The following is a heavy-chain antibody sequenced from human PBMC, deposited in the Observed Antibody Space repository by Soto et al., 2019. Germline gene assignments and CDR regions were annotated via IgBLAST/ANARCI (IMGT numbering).Heavy chain of an antibody. V-gene: IGHV1-69*01. CDR2: IIPIFGTA. J-gene: IGHJ4*02. CDR1: GGTFSSYV. Sequence: QVQLVQSGAEVKKPGSSVKVSCKASGGTFSSYVISWVRQAPGQGLEWMGGIIPIFGTANYAQKFQGRVTITADESTSTAYMELSSLRSEDTAVYYCARVPHYYDSSGYYWGYFDYWGQGTLVTVSS. CDR3: ARVPHYYDSSGYYWGYFDY. D-gene: IGHD3-22*01.